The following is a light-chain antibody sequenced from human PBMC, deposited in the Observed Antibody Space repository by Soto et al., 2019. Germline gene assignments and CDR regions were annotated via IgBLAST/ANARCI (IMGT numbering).Light chain of an antibody. CDR2: AAS. CDR3: QQLNSYPHT. J-gene: IGKJ2*01. Sequence: DIQLTQSPSFLSASVGDRVTITCRASQGISSYLAWYKQKQGKAPKLLIYAASTLQSGVPSRFSGSVSGTEFTLTISSLQPEDFATYYCQQLNSYPHTFGQGTKLESK. CDR1: QGISSY. V-gene: IGKV1-9*01.